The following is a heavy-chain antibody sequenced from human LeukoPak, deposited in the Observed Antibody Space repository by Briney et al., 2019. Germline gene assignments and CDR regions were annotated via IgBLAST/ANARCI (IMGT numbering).Heavy chain of an antibody. D-gene: IGHD6-13*01. Sequence: SETLSLTCAVYDGSFSGYYWSWIRQPPGKGLEWIGEINHSGSTNYNPSLKSRVTISVDTSKNQFSLKLSSVTAADTAVYYCASAALNSSSWYGKEYYFDYWGQGTLVTVSS. V-gene: IGHV4-34*01. CDR2: INHSGST. CDR1: DGSFSGYY. CDR3: ASAALNSSSWYGKEYYFDY. J-gene: IGHJ4*02.